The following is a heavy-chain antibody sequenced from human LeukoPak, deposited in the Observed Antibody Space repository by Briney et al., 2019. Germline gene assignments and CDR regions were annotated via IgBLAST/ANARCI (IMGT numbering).Heavy chain of an antibody. CDR3: AKCSTSAYTTGWCNWIDP. V-gene: IGHV3-69-1*01. CDR2: TVSRGTT. Sequence: PGGSLSLSCAASGFTFNKYWMHWVRQTPGKGLEWVSSTVSRGTTQYADSVKGRFTVSRDTSKNTLYLQMNSLRADDTAVYYCAKCSTSAYTTGWCNWIDPWGQGTLVTVSS. D-gene: IGHD6-19*01. J-gene: IGHJ5*02. CDR1: GFTFNKYW.